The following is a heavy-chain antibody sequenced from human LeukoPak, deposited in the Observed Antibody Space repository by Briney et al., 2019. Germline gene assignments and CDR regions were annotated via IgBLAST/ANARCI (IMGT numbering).Heavy chain of an antibody. Sequence: GASVKVSCKASGYSFTNYAIHWVRQAPGQRLEWMGWINPGNGNIKYSQKFQGRVTITRDTSASTVYMDVSSLRSEDTAVYYCARAPGGDYWGQGTLVTVSS. J-gene: IGHJ4*02. V-gene: IGHV1-3*01. CDR1: GYSFTNYA. D-gene: IGHD3-16*01. CDR3: ARAPGGDY. CDR2: INPGNGNI.